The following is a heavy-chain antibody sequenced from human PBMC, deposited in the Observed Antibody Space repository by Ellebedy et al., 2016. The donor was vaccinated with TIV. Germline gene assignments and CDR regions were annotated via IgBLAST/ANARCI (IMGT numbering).Heavy chain of an antibody. D-gene: IGHD3-22*01. J-gene: IGHJ5*01. Sequence: GSLRLSCSVSGGSISSYYWSWIRQSPGKGLEWIGYIYYTGTTNSNPSLKSRVTMSVHTSTNQFSLNLSSVTAADTAVYYCVKYFYDDRGYWWFDPWGQGTLVTVSS. CDR1: GGSISSYY. V-gene: IGHV4-59*08. CDR3: VKYFYDDRGYWWFDP. CDR2: IYYTGTT.